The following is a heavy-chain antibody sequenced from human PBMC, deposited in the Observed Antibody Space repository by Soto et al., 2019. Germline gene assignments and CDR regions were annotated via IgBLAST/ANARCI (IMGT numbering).Heavy chain of an antibody. CDR2: IYYSGST. Sequence: SETLSLTCTVAGGSISSYYWSWIRQPPGKGLEWIGYIYYSGSTNYNPSLKSRVTISVDTSKNQFSLKLSSVTAADTAVYYCARVSSSGPPVYYFDYWGQGILVTVSS. J-gene: IGHJ4*02. CDR1: GGSISSYY. D-gene: IGHD3-22*01. V-gene: IGHV4-59*01. CDR3: ARVSSSGPPVYYFDY.